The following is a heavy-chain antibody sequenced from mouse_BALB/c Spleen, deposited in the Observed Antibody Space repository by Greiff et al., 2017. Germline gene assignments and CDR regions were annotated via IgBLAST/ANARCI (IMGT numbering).Heavy chain of an antibody. CDR3: ARDGGLRYYFDY. D-gene: IGHD2-4*01. J-gene: IGHJ2*01. V-gene: IGHV14-3*02. CDR1: GFNFKDTY. CDR2: IDPANGNT. Sequence: VQLQQSGAELVKPGASVKLSCTASGFNFKDTYMHWVKQRPEQGLEWIGRIDPANGNTKYDPKFQGKATITADTSSNTAYLQLSSLTSEDTAVEYCARDGGLRYYFDYWGQGTTLTVSS.